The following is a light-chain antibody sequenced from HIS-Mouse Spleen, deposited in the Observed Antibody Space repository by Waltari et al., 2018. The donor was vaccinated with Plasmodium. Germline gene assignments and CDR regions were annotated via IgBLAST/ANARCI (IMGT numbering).Light chain of an antibody. J-gene: IGKJ3*01. V-gene: IGKV1-39*01. CDR1: QSISRY. CDR2: AAS. CDR3: QQSYSTPLFT. Sequence: DIQMTQSPSSLSASVGDRVTITCRASQSISRYLHWYQQKPGKAPKLLIYAASSLQSGVPSRFSGSGSGTDFTLTISSLQPEDFATYYCQQSYSTPLFTFGPGTKVDIK.